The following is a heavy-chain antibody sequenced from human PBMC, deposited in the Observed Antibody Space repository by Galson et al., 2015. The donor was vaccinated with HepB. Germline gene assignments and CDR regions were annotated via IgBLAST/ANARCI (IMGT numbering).Heavy chain of an antibody. Sequence: SLRLSCAASGFTFSSHWMSWVRQAPGKGPEWVANIKEDGSDKYYVDSVKGRFTISRDNAKNSLYLQMNSLRAEDTAVYYCARWLGPFDIWGQGTMVTVSS. CDR1: GFTFSSHW. CDR3: ARWLGPFDI. D-gene: IGHD6-19*01. CDR2: IKEDGSDK. V-gene: IGHV3-7*03. J-gene: IGHJ3*02.